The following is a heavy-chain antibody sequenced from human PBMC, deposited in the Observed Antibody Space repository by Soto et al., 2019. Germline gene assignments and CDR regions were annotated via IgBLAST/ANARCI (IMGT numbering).Heavy chain of an antibody. J-gene: IGHJ6*02. Sequence: PSETLSLTCTVSGGSISSYYWSWIRQPPGKVLEWIGYIYYSGSTNYNPSLKSRVTISVDTSKNQFSLKLSSVTAADTAVYYCARVTDTAMSNYYYYYGMDVWGQGTTVTVSS. CDR1: GGSISSYY. V-gene: IGHV4-59*01. CDR3: ARVTDTAMSNYYYYYGMDV. D-gene: IGHD5-18*01. CDR2: IYYSGST.